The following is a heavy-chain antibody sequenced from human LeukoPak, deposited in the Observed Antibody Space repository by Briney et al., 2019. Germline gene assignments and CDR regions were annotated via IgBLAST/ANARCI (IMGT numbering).Heavy chain of an antibody. CDR2: ISGSGGST. D-gene: IGHD3-22*01. CDR3: AKAALDYYDSSGYHPPFDY. CDR1: GFTFSSYA. Sequence: GGSLRLSCAASGFTFSSYAMSWVRQAPGKGLEWVSAISGSGGSTYYADSVKGRFTISRDNSKNTLYLQMNSLRAEDTAVYYCAKAALDYYDSSGYHPPFDYWGQGTLVTVSS. V-gene: IGHV3-23*01. J-gene: IGHJ4*02.